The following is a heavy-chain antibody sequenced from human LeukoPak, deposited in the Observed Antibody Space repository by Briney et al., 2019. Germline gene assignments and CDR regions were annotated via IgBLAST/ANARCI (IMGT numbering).Heavy chain of an antibody. CDR3: ASADSSGYPTSTYYFDY. Sequence: SVKVSCKASGGTFSSYAISWVRQAPGQGLEWMGRIIPIFGTANYAQKFQGRVTITTDESTSTAYMELSSLRSGDTAVYYCASADSSGYPTSTYYFDYWGQGTLVTVSS. CDR1: GGTFSSYA. D-gene: IGHD3-22*01. V-gene: IGHV1-69*05. CDR2: IIPIFGTA. J-gene: IGHJ4*02.